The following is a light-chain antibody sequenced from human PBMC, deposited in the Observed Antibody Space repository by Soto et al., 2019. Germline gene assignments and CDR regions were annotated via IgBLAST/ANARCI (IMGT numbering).Light chain of an antibody. CDR3: QQYNNWPRT. Sequence: EIVMTQSPATLSVSPGDRVTLSCWASQSISSNLAWYQQKRGQAPRVLIYGASTRYTGIPARFSGSGSGTEFTLTLSSLQSEDFAVYYCQQYNNWPRTFGQGTRVEIK. CDR1: QSISSN. CDR2: GAS. V-gene: IGKV3-15*01. J-gene: IGKJ1*01.